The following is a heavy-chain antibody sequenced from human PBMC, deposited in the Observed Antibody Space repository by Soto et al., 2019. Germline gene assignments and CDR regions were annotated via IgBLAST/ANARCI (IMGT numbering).Heavy chain of an antibody. CDR2: IYYSGST. CDR1: GGSISSGGYY. Sequence: SETLSLTCTVSGGSISSGGYYWSWIRQHPGKGLEWIGYIYYSGSTYHNPSLKSRVTIQVDTSKNQFSLIMISVIAVVTSVYYCASSIDPWGRGTLVPVSS. J-gene: IGHJ5*02. V-gene: IGHV4-31*03. CDR3: ASSIDP.